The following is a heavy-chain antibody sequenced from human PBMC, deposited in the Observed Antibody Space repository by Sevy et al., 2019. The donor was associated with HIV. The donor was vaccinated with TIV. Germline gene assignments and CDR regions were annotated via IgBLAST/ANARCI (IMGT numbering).Heavy chain of an antibody. V-gene: IGHV3-30-3*01. CDR2: ISYDGTNK. CDR1: GFTFSSYA. D-gene: IGHD4-17*01. Sequence: GGSLRLSCAASGFTFSSYAMHWVRQAPGKGLEWVAVISYDGTNKYYADSVKGRFTISRDNSKKILYVQMNSLRGEDTAVYYCARGQHDYAGNVRTGWFDPWGQGTLVTVSS. J-gene: IGHJ5*02. CDR3: ARGQHDYAGNVRTGWFDP.